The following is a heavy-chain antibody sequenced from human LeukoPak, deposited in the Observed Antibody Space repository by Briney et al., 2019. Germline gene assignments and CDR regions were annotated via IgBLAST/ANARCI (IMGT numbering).Heavy chain of an antibody. Sequence: GASVKVSCKASGYTFTNYDINWLRQATGQGLEWMGWMNPNSGNTAYAQKFRGRVTMTRNTSITTAYMELSSLTSEDTAVYYCARGRGFWSGSRHDYWGQGTLVTVSS. J-gene: IGHJ4*02. V-gene: IGHV1-8*01. CDR2: MNPNSGNT. CDR3: ARGRGFWSGSRHDY. CDR1: GYTFTNYD. D-gene: IGHD3-3*01.